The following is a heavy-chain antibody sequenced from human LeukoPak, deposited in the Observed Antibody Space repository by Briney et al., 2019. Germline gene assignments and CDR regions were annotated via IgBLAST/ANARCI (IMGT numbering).Heavy chain of an antibody. J-gene: IGHJ4*02. CDR3: TTDLLWFGETDVHY. CDR2: IKSKTDGGTT. CDR1: GFTFSNAW. Sequence: GGSLRLFCAASGFTFSNAWMSWVRQAPGKGLEWVGRIKSKTDGGTTDYAAPVKGRFTISRDDSKNTLYLQMNSLKTEDTAVYYCTTDLLWFGETDVHYWGQGTLVTVSS. V-gene: IGHV3-15*01. D-gene: IGHD3-10*01.